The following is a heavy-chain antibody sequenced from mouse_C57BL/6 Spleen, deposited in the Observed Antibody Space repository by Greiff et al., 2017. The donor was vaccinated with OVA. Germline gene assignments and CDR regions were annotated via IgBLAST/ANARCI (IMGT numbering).Heavy chain of an antibody. CDR1: GYSFTGYY. CDR2: INPSTGGT. CDR3: AHRQLPYAMDY. D-gene: IGHD3-2*01. V-gene: IGHV1-42*01. Sequence: EVQLQESGPELVKPGASVKISCKASGYSFTGYYMHWVKQSPEKSLEWIGEINPSTGGTTYNQKFKAKATLTVDKSSSTAYMQLKSLTSEDSAVYYCAHRQLPYAMDYWGQGTSVTVSS. J-gene: IGHJ4*01.